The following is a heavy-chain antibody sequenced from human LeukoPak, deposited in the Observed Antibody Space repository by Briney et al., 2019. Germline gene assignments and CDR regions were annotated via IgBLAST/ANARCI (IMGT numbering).Heavy chain of an antibody. Sequence: ASVKVSCKASGCTFSSYAISWVRQAPGQGLEWMGGIIPIFGTANYAQKFQGRVTITADESTSTAYMELSSLRSEDTAVYYCAREVDYDILTGYSNDYWGQGTLVTVSS. CDR1: GCTFSSYA. CDR3: AREVDYDILTGYSNDY. CDR2: IIPIFGTA. J-gene: IGHJ4*02. D-gene: IGHD3-9*01. V-gene: IGHV1-69*13.